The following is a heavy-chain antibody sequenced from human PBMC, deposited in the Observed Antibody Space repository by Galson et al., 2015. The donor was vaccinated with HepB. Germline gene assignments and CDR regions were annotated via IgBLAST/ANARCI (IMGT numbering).Heavy chain of an antibody. Sequence: SLRLSCAASGFTFSIYSMHWVRQAPGKGLEWVSSISTTGRHSYFADSVKGRFAISRDNAKNSLYLQMNSLRAEDTAVYYCARDYDVLTGTDYWGQGTLVTVSS. J-gene: IGHJ4*02. D-gene: IGHD3-9*01. CDR2: ISTTGRHS. V-gene: IGHV3-21*01. CDR1: GFTFSIYS. CDR3: ARDYDVLTGTDY.